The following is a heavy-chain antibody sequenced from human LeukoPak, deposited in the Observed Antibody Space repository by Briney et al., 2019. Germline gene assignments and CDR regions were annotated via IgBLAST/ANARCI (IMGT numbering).Heavy chain of an antibody. V-gene: IGHV4-59*11. CDR2: IYDSGNT. CDR3: AREVLQGSSQGMDV. D-gene: IGHD3-3*01. CDR1: GGSISSHY. J-gene: IGHJ6*04. Sequence: SETLSLTCTVSGGSISSHYWSWVRQPPGQGLEWLAYIYDSGNTNYNPSLKSRLSISMDTSKNQFSLNLTSVTAADTAVYYCAREVLQGSSQGMDVWDKGTTVIVPS.